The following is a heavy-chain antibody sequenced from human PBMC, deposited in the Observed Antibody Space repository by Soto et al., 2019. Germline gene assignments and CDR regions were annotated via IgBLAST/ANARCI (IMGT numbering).Heavy chain of an antibody. CDR3: ARESVGSSTS. CDR1: GFTFSSYW. J-gene: IGHJ5*02. Sequence: RLSCAASGFTFSSYWMSWVRQAPAKGLEWVANIKQDGSEKYYVDSVKGRFTISRDNAKNSLYLQMNSLGTEDTAVYYCARESVGSSTSWGQGTLVTVSS. CDR2: IKQDGSEK. V-gene: IGHV3-7*03. D-gene: IGHD6-6*01.